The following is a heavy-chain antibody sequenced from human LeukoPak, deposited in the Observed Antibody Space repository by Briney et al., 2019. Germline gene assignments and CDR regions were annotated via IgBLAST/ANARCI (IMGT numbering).Heavy chain of an antibody. D-gene: IGHD1-7*01. V-gene: IGHV1-2*02. CDR2: INPNSGGT. CDR1: GYTFIGYY. J-gene: IGHJ6*03. CDR3: ARALTETSFYYMDV. Sequence: ASVKVSCKASGYTFIGYYIHWVRQAPGLGLEWMGWINPNSGGTSSAQKFQGRLTMTRDTSISTAYMEVTTLRSDDTAVYYCARALTETSFYYMDVRGKGTTVTASS.